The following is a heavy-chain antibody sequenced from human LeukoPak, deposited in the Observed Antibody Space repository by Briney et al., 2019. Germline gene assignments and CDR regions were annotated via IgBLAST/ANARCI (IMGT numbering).Heavy chain of an antibody. CDR1: GGSISSYY. D-gene: IGHD3-3*01. J-gene: IGHJ4*02. CDR3: ARETNDFWSGYYGGRYYFDY. CDR2: IYTSGST. V-gene: IGHV4-4*07. Sequence: SETLSLTCTVSGGSISSYYWSWIRQPAGKGLEWIGRIYTSGSTNYNPSLKSRVTMSVDTSKNQFSLKLSSVTAAGTAVYYCARETNDFWSGYYGGRYYFDYWGQGTLVTVSS.